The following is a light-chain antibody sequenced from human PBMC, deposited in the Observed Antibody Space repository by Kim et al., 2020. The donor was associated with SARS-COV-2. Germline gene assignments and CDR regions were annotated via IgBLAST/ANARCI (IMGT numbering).Light chain of an antibody. CDR3: QQYNSYPGT. CDR2: KAS. Sequence: AAVGDRVSITCRASQSIVDWLAWYQHKPGKAPKILIYKASILESGVPSRFSGSGSGTEFTLTISSLQPDDLATYYCQQYNSYPGTFGQGTKVDIK. J-gene: IGKJ1*01. V-gene: IGKV1-5*03. CDR1: QSIVDW.